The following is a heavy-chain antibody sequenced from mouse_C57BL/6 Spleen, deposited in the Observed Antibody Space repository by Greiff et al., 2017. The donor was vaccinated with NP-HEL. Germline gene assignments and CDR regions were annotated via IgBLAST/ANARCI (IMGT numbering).Heavy chain of an antibody. J-gene: IGHJ3*01. D-gene: IGHD1-1*01. V-gene: IGHV1-54*01. CDR2: INPGSGGT. CDR1: GYAFTNYL. Sequence: QVQLQQSGAELVRPGTSVKVSCKASGYAFTNYLIEWVKQRPGQGLEWIGVINPGSGGTNYNEKFKGKATLTADKSSSTAYMQLSSLTSEDSVVYFCARGEYYYGSSPAWFAYWGQGTLVTVSA. CDR3: ARGEYYYGSSPAWFAY.